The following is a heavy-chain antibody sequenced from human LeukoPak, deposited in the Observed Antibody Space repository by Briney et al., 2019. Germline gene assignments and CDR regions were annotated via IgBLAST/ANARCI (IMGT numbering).Heavy chain of an antibody. CDR2: ISSSSSYI. J-gene: IGHJ4*02. Sequence: PGGSLRLSCAASGFTFSSYAMSWVRQAPGKGLEWVSSISSSSSYIYYADSVKGRFTISRDNAKNSLYLQMNSLRAEDTAVYYCARESRYCSSTSCQFDYWGQGTLVTVSS. D-gene: IGHD2-2*01. V-gene: IGHV3-21*01. CDR3: ARESRYCSSTSCQFDY. CDR1: GFTFSSYA.